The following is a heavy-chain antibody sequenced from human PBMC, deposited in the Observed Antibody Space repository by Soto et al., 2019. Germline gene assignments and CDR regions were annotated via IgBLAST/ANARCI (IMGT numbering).Heavy chain of an antibody. CDR1: GYSFTSYW. D-gene: IGHD6-19*01. CDR2: IDPSDSYT. CDR3: SRTVAGYYYYGMDV. Sequence: PGESLKISCKGSGYSFTSYWISWVRQMPGKGLEWMGRIDPSDSYTNYSPSFQGHVTISADKSISTAYLQWSSLKASDTAMYYCSRTVAGYYYYGMDVWGQGTTVTVSS. V-gene: IGHV5-10-1*01. J-gene: IGHJ6*02.